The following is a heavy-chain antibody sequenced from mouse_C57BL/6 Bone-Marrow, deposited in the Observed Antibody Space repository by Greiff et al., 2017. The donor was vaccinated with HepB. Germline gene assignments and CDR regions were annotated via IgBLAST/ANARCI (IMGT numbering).Heavy chain of an antibody. V-gene: IGHV5-17*01. CDR3: ARPRYYGSSPFAY. J-gene: IGHJ3*01. Sequence: EVQLVESGGGLVKPGGSLKLSCAASGFTFSDYGMHWVRQAPEKGLEWVAYISSGSSTIYYADTVKGRFTISRDNAKNTLFLQMTSLRSEDTAMYYCARPRYYGSSPFAYWGQGTLVTVSA. CDR2: ISSGSSTI. CDR1: GFTFSDYG. D-gene: IGHD1-1*01.